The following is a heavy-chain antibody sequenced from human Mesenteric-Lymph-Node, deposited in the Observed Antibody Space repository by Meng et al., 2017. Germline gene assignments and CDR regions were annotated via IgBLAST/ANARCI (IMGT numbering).Heavy chain of an antibody. D-gene: IGHD3-10*01. J-gene: IGHJ5*02. CDR1: GFTFSSYA. Sequence: GESLKISCAASGFTFSSYAMSWVRQAPGKGLEWVSAISGSGGSTYYADSVKGRFTISRDNSKNTLYLQMNSLRAEDTAVYYCASIGDVLLWFGESENWFDPWGQGTLVTVSS. V-gene: IGHV3-23*01. CDR3: ASIGDVLLWFGESENWFDP. CDR2: ISGSGGST.